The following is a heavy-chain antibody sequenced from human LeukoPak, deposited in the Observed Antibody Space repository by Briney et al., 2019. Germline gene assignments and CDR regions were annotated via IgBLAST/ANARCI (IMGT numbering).Heavy chain of an antibody. V-gene: IGHV3-23*01. CDR2: ISGSGGST. CDR1: GFTFSSYS. CDR3: AKLPYYYGSGSYSDY. J-gene: IGHJ4*02. Sequence: GGSLRLSCAASGFTFSSYSMNWVRQAPGKGLEWVSAISGSGGSTYYADSVKGRFTISRDNSKNTLYLQMNSLRAEDTAVYYCAKLPYYYGSGSYSDYWGQGTLVTVSS. D-gene: IGHD3-10*01.